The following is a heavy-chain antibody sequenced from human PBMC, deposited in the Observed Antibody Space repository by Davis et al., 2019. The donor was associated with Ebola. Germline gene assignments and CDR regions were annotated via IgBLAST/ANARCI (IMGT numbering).Heavy chain of an antibody. Sequence: GESLKISCAASGFTFSSYWMSWVRQAPGKGLEWVANIKQDGSEKYYVDSVKGRFTISRDNAKNSLFLQMNSLRAEDTAVYYCARDRYYGSGIFDYWGQGALVTVSS. V-gene: IGHV3-7*01. CDR1: GFTFSSYW. CDR3: ARDRYYGSGIFDY. J-gene: IGHJ4*02. CDR2: IKQDGSEK. D-gene: IGHD3-10*01.